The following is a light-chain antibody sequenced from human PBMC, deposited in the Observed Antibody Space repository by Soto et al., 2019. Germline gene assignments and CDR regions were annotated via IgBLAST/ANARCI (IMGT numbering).Light chain of an antibody. Sequence: QPVLTQPPSASGTPGQRVTISCSGSSSNIGSNYVYWYQQFPGTAPKLLIYTNNKRPSGVPDRFSGSKSGTSTSLAISGLRSEDEADYYCAAWDDSLSGWVFGGGTKLTVL. CDR1: SSNIGSNY. CDR3: AAWDDSLSGWV. CDR2: TNN. J-gene: IGLJ3*02. V-gene: IGLV1-47*02.